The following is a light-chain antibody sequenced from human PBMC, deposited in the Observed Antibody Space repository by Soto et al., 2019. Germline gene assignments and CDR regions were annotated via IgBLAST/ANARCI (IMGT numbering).Light chain of an antibody. CDR2: GAS. CDR3: QQYGSSPWT. CDR1: QSVSSSY. V-gene: IGKV3-20*01. J-gene: IGKJ1*01. Sequence: EIVLTQSPGTLSLSPGERATLSCRASQSVSSSYFAWYQQRFGQAPRLLIYGASSRATGIPDRFSGSGSGTDFTLTISRLEPEDFAVYYCQQYGSSPWTFGQGTKAAIK.